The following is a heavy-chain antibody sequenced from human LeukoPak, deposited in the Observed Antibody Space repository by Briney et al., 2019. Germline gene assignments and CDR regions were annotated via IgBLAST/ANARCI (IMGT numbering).Heavy chain of an antibody. V-gene: IGHV3-21*01. CDR3: AREGGRGISSSDYLDS. J-gene: IGHJ4*02. D-gene: IGHD6-6*01. CDR2: ISSNAAYI. CDR1: GFTFRSYT. Sequence: GGSLRLSCAASGFTFRSYTMNWVRQAPGKGLEWVSSISSNAAYIYYEDSLRGRFTISRDNAGNSLFLQMDSLRAEDTGVYYCAREGGRGISSSDYLDSWGQGTLVTVSS.